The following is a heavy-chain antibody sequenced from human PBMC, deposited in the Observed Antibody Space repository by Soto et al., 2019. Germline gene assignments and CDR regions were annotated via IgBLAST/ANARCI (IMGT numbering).Heavy chain of an antibody. D-gene: IGHD6-13*01. CDR1: GFTFSSYS. CDR3: AKDPSYSSSWYGAFDI. J-gene: IGHJ3*02. Sequence: GGSLRLSCAASGFTFSSYSMNWVRQAPGKGLEWVSSISCSGVTTYYADSVKGRFTISRDNSKNTLYLQMNSLRAEDTAVYYCAKDPSYSSSWYGAFDIWGQGTMVT. V-gene: IGHV3-23*01. CDR2: ISCSGVTT.